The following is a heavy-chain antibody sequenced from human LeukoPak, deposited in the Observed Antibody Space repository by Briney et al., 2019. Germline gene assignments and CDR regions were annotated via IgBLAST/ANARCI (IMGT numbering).Heavy chain of an antibody. J-gene: IGHJ4*02. CDR2: IIPIFGTA. Sequence: ASVKVSCNASGGTFSSYAISWVRQAPGQGLEWMGGIIPIFGTANYAQKFQGRVTITTDESTSTAYMELSSLRSEDTAVYYCARGSGGSYSAIDYWGQGTLVTVSS. CDR1: GGTFSSYA. CDR3: ARGSGGSYSAIDY. V-gene: IGHV1-69*05. D-gene: IGHD1-26*01.